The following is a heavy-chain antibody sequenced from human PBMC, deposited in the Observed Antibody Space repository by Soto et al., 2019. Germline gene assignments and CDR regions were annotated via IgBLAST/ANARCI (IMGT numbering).Heavy chain of an antibody. CDR3: ARYYYGSGSSTVTGTKVDY. J-gene: IGHJ4*02. D-gene: IGHD3-10*01. V-gene: IGHV4-30-4*01. CDR1: GDSISSGNYY. CDR2: IYNSGST. Sequence: PSETLSLTCTVSGDSISSGNYYWSWIRQHPGKGLEWIGYIYNSGSTYYNPSLKSRAIISVDTSKNQFSLKLSSVTAADTAVYYCARYYYGSGSSTVTGTKVDYWGQGTLVTVSS.